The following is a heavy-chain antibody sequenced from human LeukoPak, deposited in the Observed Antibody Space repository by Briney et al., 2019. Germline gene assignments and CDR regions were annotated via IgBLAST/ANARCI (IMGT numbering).Heavy chain of an antibody. V-gene: IGHV4-61*02. J-gene: IGHJ4*02. Sequence: SETLSLTCAVSGDSISSGSYYWSWIRQPAGKGLEWIGRIYTSGSTNYNPSLKSRVTISVDTSKNQFSLKLSSVTAADTAMYYCARGRVEMATIDFDYWGQGTLVTVSS. CDR3: ARGRVEMATIDFDY. CDR2: IYTSGST. D-gene: IGHD5-24*01. CDR1: GDSISSGSYY.